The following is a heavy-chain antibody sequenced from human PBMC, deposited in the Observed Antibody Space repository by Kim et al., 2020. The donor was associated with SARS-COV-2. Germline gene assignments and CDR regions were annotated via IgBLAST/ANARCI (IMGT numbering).Heavy chain of an antibody. CDR3: ARDLAAAWDY. Sequence: TANYAQKFQSRVTITADESTSTAYMELGSLRSEDTAVYYCARDLAAAWDYWGQGTLVTVSS. J-gene: IGHJ4*02. CDR2: TA. D-gene: IGHD6-13*01. V-gene: IGHV1-69*01.